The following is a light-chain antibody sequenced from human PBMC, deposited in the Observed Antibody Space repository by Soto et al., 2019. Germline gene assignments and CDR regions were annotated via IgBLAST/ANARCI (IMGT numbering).Light chain of an antibody. Sequence: IQLTQSPSSLSASVGDRVTITCRASQGISSYLASYQQKPGKAPKLLIYAASTLQSGVPSRFSGSGSGTDFTLTISSLQPEDFATYYCQQLNSYPRTFGQGTTVEIK. J-gene: IGKJ1*01. CDR2: AAS. V-gene: IGKV1-9*01. CDR3: QQLNSYPRT. CDR1: QGISSY.